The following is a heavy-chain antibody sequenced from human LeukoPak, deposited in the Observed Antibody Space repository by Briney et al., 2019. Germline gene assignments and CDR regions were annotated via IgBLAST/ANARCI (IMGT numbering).Heavy chain of an antibody. J-gene: IGHJ4*02. CDR3: AKDSSPKGVVPAAEFDY. CDR1: GFTFSSYG. V-gene: IGHV3-30*02. Sequence: GGSLRLSCAASGFTFSSYGMHWVRQAPGKGLEWVAFIRYDGSNKYYADSVKGRFTISRDNSKNTLYLQMNSLRAEDTAVYYCAKDSSPKGVVPAAEFDYWGQGTLVTVSS. D-gene: IGHD2-2*01. CDR2: IRYDGSNK.